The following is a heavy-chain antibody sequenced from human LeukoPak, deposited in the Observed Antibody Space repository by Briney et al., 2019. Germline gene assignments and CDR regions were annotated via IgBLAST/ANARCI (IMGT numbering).Heavy chain of an antibody. D-gene: IGHD3-22*01. CDR1: GGTFSSYA. J-gene: IGHJ6*03. V-gene: IGHV1-69*13. Sequence: GASVKVSCKASGGTFSSYAISWVRQAPGQGLEWLGGIIPIFGTPKYAQKFQGRVTITADESTSTAYMELSSLRSEDTAVYYCARGDYDSSGTKDYYYYMDVWGKGTTVTVSS. CDR3: ARGDYDSSGTKDYYYYMDV. CDR2: IIPIFGTP.